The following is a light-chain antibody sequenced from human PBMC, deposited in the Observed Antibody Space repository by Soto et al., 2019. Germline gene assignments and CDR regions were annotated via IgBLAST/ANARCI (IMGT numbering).Light chain of an antibody. CDR3: QQYRSSSSYP. Sequence: EIVLTQSPGTLSLSPGERATLSCRASQSVSSSYLAWYQQKPGQAPRLLIYGASSRATGTPDRFSGSGSGTDFTLTISSLEPEDFAVYYCQQYRSSSSYPFGQGTKLEIK. V-gene: IGKV3-20*01. J-gene: IGKJ2*01. CDR2: GAS. CDR1: QSVSSSY.